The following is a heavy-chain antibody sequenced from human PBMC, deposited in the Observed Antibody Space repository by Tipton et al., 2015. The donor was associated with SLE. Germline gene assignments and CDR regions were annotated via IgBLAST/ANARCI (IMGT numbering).Heavy chain of an antibody. V-gene: IGHV4-4*02. CDR3: ARHYNLGGNGRRAFDI. CDR1: GGSISSTNW. Sequence: TLSLTCTVSGGSISSTNWWSWVRQPPGKGLEWIGEIYHSGSTNYNPSLKSRVTISLDASKNQLSLKLSSVTAADTAVYYCARHYNLGGNGRRAFDIWGQGTLVTVSS. D-gene: IGHD4-23*01. CDR2: IYHSGST. J-gene: IGHJ3*02.